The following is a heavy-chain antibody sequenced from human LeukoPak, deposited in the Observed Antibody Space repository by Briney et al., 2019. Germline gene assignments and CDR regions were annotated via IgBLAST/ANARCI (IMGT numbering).Heavy chain of an antibody. CDR2: INSDGRST. CDR1: GFTFSSSW. CDR3: ARVRGYSYGDAFDI. Sequence: GGSLRLSCAASGFTFSSSWMNWVRQAPGKGLVWVSRINSDGRSTTYADSVKGRFTISRDNAKNTLYLQMNSLRAEDTAVYYCARVRGYSYGDAFDIWGQGTMVTVSS. D-gene: IGHD5-18*01. J-gene: IGHJ3*02. V-gene: IGHV3-74*01.